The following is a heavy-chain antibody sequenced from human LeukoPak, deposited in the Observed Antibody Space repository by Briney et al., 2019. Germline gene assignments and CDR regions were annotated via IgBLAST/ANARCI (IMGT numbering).Heavy chain of an antibody. J-gene: IGHJ4*02. CDR3: ARTPWYSSSWYGIR. V-gene: IGHV7-4-1*02. CDR2: INTNTGNP. D-gene: IGHD6-13*01. Sequence: ASVKVSCKASGGTFTSYAMNWVRQAPGQGLEWMGWINTNTGNPTYAQGFTGRFVFSLDTSVSTAYLQISSLKAEDTAVYYCARTPWYSSSWYGIRWGQGTLVTVSS. CDR1: GGTFTSYA.